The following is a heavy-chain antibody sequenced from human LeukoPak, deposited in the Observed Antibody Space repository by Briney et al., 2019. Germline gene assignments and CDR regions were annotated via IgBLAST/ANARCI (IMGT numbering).Heavy chain of an antibody. J-gene: IGHJ4*02. Sequence: GGSLRLSCVASGFTFSSYAMSWVRQAPGKGLEWVSGISGSAHTTYSADSVKGRFTISRDNSKNTLFLQMNSLRADDTAVYYCAKDTPRPPSYWGQGTLVTVSS. V-gene: IGHV3-23*01. CDR3: AKDTPRPPSY. CDR1: GFTFSSYA. CDR2: ISGSAHTT.